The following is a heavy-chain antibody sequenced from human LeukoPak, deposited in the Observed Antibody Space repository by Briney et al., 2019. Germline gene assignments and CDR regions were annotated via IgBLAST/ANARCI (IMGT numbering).Heavy chain of an antibody. CDR2: IRFDESKE. V-gene: IGHV3-30*02. J-gene: IGHJ4*02. CDR1: GFTFSSYA. D-gene: IGHD5-18*01. Sequence: GGSLRLSCAASGFTFSSYAMHWVRQAPGKGLEWVAFIRFDESKEYYADSVKGRFTISRDNSRNTVYLEMNSLRTEDTGVYYCAKDPGWGYGYPEYWGQGTLVTVSS. CDR3: AKDPGWGYGYPEY.